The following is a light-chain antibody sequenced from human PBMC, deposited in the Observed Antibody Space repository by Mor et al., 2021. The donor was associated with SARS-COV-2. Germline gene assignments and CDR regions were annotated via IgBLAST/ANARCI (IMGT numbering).Light chain of an antibody. Sequence: KPGQAPRLLIYGASSRATGIPDRFSGSGSGTDFTLTISRLEPEDFAVYYCQQFDSSSWTFGQGTKVEI. J-gene: IGKJ1*01. CDR2: GAS. CDR3: QQFDSSSWT. V-gene: IGKV3-20*01.